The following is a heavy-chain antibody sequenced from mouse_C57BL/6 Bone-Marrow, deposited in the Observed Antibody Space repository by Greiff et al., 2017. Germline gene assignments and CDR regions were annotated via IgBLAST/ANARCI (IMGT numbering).Heavy chain of an antibody. J-gene: IGHJ4*01. CDR2: IDPNSGGT. CDR1: GYTFTSYW. V-gene: IGHV1-72*01. D-gene: IGHD2-12*01. Sequence: QFQLQQPGAELVKPGASVKLSCTASGYTFTSYWMHWVKPRPGRGLEWIGRIDPNSGGTKYNEKFTSKATLTVDKPSSTAYMQRSSMTSEDSAVYYCARLRRSVYYYAMDYWGQGTSGTVSS. CDR3: ARLRRSVYYYAMDY.